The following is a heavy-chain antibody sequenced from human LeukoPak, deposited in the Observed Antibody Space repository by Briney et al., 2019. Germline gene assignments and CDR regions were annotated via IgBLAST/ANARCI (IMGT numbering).Heavy chain of an antibody. CDR3: ARDRQYQLPDY. Sequence: ASVKVSCMASGGTFRSYAISWVRQAPGQGLEWMGRIIPILGIANYAQKFQGRVTITADKSTSTAYMELSSLRSEDTAVYYCARDRQYQLPDYWGQGTLVTVSS. D-gene: IGHD2-2*01. J-gene: IGHJ4*02. CDR1: GGTFRSYA. V-gene: IGHV1-69*04. CDR2: IIPILGIA.